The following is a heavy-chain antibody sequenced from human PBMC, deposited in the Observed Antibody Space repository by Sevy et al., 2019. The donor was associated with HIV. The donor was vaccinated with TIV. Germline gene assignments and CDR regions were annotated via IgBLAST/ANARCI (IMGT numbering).Heavy chain of an antibody. V-gene: IGHV3-15*01. CDR3: TAVGYLFHY. D-gene: IGHD6-13*01. CDR2: IKNKSDGRKT. J-gene: IGHJ4*02. Sequence: GGSLRLSCAASGFTFSSVWMSWVRQAPGKGLEWVAHIKNKSDGRKTDYAATVRSSFTISRDDSKNTLYLQMNSLKTEDTAVYYSTAVGYLFHYWGQGTLVTVSS. CDR1: GFTFSSVW.